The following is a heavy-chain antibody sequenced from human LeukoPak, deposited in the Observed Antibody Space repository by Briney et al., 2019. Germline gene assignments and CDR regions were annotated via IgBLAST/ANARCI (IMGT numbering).Heavy chain of an antibody. Sequence: SETLSLTCTVSGGSISSYYWSWIRQPPGKGLEWIGDIYYSGSTNYNPSLKGRVTISVDTSTNQFSLKLSSVTAADTAVYYCARQSYSSSWVDYWGQGTLVTASS. D-gene: IGHD6-13*01. CDR2: IYYSGST. V-gene: IGHV4-59*08. CDR1: GGSISSYY. J-gene: IGHJ4*02. CDR3: ARQSYSSSWVDY.